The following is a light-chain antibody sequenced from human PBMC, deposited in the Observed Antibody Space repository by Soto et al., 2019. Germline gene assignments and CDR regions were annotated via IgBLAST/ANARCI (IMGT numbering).Light chain of an antibody. V-gene: IGKV3-15*01. J-gene: IGKJ5*01. CDR1: QTVSNN. Sequence: EIVMTQSPVTLSVSPGERATLSCRASQTVSNNLAWYQRKPGQAPRLLIYGASTRATGVPARFSGSGSGTEFTLTISSLQSEDSAVYYCQQYTNWPLTLSQGTRLDIK. CDR2: GAS. CDR3: QQYTNWPLT.